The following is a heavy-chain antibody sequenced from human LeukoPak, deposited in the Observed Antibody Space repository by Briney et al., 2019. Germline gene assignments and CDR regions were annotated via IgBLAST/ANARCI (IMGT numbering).Heavy chain of an antibody. CDR1: GYTFTVSV. D-gene: IGHD3-3*01. J-gene: IGHJ2*01. Sequence: PGGSLRLSCTASGYTFTVSVMHSVRQAPGKGLEWVAFIRYDGSNKYYADSVKGRFTISRDNSKNTLYLQMNSLRAEDTAVYYRGKDGPKLRFLEWLLCNWYFDLWGRGTLVTVSS. CDR3: GKDGPKLRFLEWLLCNWYFDL. CDR2: IRYDGSNK. V-gene: IGHV3-30*02.